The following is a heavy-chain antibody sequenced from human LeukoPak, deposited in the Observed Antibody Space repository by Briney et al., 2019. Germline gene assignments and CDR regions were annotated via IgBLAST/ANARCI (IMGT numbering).Heavy chain of an antibody. D-gene: IGHD1-26*01. V-gene: IGHV3-11*06. CDR2: ISSSSSYI. CDR3: ARGLGALNY. Sequence: GGSLRLSCAASGFTFSDYYVSWIRQAPGKGLEWVSSISSSSSYIYYADSVKGRFTISRDNAKNSLYLQMNSLRAEDTAVYYCARGLGALNYWGQGTLVTVSS. J-gene: IGHJ4*02. CDR1: GFTFSDYY.